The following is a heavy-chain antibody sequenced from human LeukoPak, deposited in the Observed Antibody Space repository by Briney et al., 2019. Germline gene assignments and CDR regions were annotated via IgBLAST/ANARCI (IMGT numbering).Heavy chain of an antibody. D-gene: IGHD3-22*01. Sequence: SVKVSCKASGTTFSSYALTWVRQAPGQGLEWLGRIIPMMGTASYSDKYKGRISISADESTSTAHMELSNPRLEDTAVFYCASRGSSSYYSIDHWGQGTLITVSS. CDR3: ASRGSSSYYSIDH. CDR1: GTTFSSYA. J-gene: IGHJ4*02. V-gene: IGHV1-69*11. CDR2: IIPMMGTA.